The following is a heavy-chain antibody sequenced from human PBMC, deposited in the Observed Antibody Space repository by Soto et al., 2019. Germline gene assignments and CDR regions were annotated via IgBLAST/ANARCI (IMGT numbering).Heavy chain of an antibody. CDR2: ISGSGGST. CDR3: AKGYSSSPRVYFDY. D-gene: IGHD6-6*01. Sequence: GGSLRLSCAASGFTFSSYAMIWVGRAPGKGLEWVSAISGSGGSTYYADSVKGRFTISRDNSKNTLYLQMNSLRAEDTAVYYCAKGYSSSPRVYFDYWGQGTLVTVSS. CDR1: GFTFSSYA. J-gene: IGHJ4*02. V-gene: IGHV3-23*01.